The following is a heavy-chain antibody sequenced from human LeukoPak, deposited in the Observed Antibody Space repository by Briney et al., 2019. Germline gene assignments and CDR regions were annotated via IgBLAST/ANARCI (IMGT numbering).Heavy chain of an antibody. CDR1: GFAFSTYS. CDR2: IISSITYI. J-gene: IGHJ4*02. V-gene: IGHV3-21*01. Sequence: GGSLRLSCAASGFAFSTYSMNWVRQAPGKGLEWVSSIISSITYIYYADSVKGRVTISRDNAKNSLYLQMNSLRAEDTAVYYCARVLSGCETTRCELDYWGQGTLVTVSS. D-gene: IGHD1-26*01. CDR3: ARVLSGCETTRCELDY.